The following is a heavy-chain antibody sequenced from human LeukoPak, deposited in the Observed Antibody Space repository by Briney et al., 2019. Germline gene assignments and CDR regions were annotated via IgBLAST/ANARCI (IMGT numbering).Heavy chain of an antibody. V-gene: IGHV3-48*03. Sequence: PGGSLRLSCAASGFTFSSYEMNWVPKAPGKGLEWVSYISSSGSTIYYADSVKGRFTISRDNDKNSLYLQMNSLRAEDTAVYYCAELGITMIGGVWGKGTTVTISS. D-gene: IGHD3-10*02. CDR3: AELGITMIGGV. CDR2: ISSSGSTI. CDR1: GFTFSSYE. J-gene: IGHJ6*04.